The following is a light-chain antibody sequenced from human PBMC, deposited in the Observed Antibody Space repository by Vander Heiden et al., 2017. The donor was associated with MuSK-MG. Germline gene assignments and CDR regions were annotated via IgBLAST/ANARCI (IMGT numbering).Light chain of an antibody. Sequence: DIKITQSPSSLSASVEDGVTITCRASRSISSYLNWYQQKPGKAPKLLIYAASSLQSGVPAWFSGSGSGTDFTLTISSLQPEDFATYYRQHSYSPSFTFGGGTQVEIK. J-gene: IGKJ4*01. CDR2: AAS. CDR1: RSISSY. V-gene: IGKV1-39*01. CDR3: QHSYSPSFT.